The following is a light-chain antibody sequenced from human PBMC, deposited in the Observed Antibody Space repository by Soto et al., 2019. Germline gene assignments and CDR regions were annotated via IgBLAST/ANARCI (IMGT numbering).Light chain of an antibody. CDR1: SSDVGGYNY. CDR2: EVS. J-gene: IGLJ3*02. V-gene: IGLV2-8*01. Sequence: QSALTQPPSASGSPGQSVTISCTGTSSDVGGYNYVSWYQQHPGKAPKLMIYEVSKRPSGGPDRFSGSKSANTAPLTVSGLQAEDEDDYYCSSYAGSNNLVFGGGTKVTVL. CDR3: SSYAGSNNLV.